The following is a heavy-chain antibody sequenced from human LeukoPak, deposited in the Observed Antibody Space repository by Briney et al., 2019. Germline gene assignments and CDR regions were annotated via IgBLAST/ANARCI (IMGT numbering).Heavy chain of an antibody. Sequence: PSQTLSLTCTVSGGSISGGDYYWSWIRQPPGKGLEWIGYIYYSGSTYYNPSLKSRVTISVDTSKNQFSLKLSSVTAADTAVYYCARLLVYCSSTSCYPSGAAFDIWGQGTMVTVSS. CDR3: ARLLVYCSSTSCYPSGAAFDI. CDR2: IYYSGST. V-gene: IGHV4-30-4*08. D-gene: IGHD2-2*01. J-gene: IGHJ3*02. CDR1: GGSISGGDYY.